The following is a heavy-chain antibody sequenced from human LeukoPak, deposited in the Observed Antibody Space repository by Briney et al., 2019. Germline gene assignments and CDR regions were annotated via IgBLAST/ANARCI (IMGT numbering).Heavy chain of an antibody. D-gene: IGHD6-13*01. CDR2: ISESGGST. V-gene: IGHV3-23*01. CDR1: GFIFSSYA. J-gene: IGHJ4*02. Sequence: PGGSLRLSCAASGFIFSSYAMSWVRQTPGKGLEWVSRISESGGSTYYADSVKGRFTISRDNSKNTLYLQMNSQRAEDTAVYYCAKDRGSSWYGTSDYWGQGTLVTASS. CDR3: AKDRGSSWYGTSDY.